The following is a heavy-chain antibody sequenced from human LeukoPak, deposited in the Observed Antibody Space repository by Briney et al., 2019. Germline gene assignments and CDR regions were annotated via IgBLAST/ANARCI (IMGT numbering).Heavy chain of an antibody. J-gene: IGHJ5*02. CDR2: IYHSGST. Sequence: SETLSLTCAASGGSISSSNWWSWVRQPPGKGLEWIGEIYHSGSTYYNPSLNSRVTISVDTSKNQFSLKLTSVTAADTAVYYCATSYCSSLNCPFDPXXXGTLVTVSS. CDR3: ATSYCSSLNCPFDP. D-gene: IGHD2-2*01. V-gene: IGHV4-4*02. CDR1: GGSISSSNW.